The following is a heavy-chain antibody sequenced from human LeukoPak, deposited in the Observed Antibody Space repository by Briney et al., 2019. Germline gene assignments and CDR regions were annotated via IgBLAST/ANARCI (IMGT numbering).Heavy chain of an antibody. CDR1: GGSFSGYY. J-gene: IGHJ3*02. CDR3: ARGPLGYCSSTSCRDAFDI. V-gene: IGHV4-34*01. D-gene: IGHD2-2*01. CDR2: INHSGST. Sequence: SETLSLTCAVYGGSFSGYYWSWIRQPPGKGLEWIGEINHSGSTNYNPSLKSRVTISVDTSKNQFSLKLCSVTAADTAVYYCARGPLGYCSSTSCRDAFDIWGQGTMVTVSS.